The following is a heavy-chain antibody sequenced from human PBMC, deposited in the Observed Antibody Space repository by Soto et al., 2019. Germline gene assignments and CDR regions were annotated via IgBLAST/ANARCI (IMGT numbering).Heavy chain of an antibody. Sequence: QVQLQESGPGLVKPSETLSLTCAVSGDSISSYYCMWIRQPPGKGLESIGYLYYGRSANSHPSLKSGVPWSVDTSTNQYSLTLSSMTAADTAVYSCALRSMAVVPEYWGQGTLVTVSS. J-gene: IGHJ4*02. CDR3: ALRSMAVVPEY. V-gene: IGHV4-59*01. CDR1: GDSISSYY. CDR2: LYYGRSA. D-gene: IGHD3-22*01.